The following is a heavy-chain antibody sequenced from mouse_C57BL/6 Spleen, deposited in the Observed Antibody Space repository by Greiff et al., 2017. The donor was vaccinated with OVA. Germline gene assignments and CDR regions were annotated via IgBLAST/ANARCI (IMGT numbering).Heavy chain of an antibody. CDR2: ISSGGDYI. CDR3: TRGSPFDY. V-gene: IGHV5-9-1*02. Sequence: EVKVVESGEGLVKPGGSLKLSCAASGFTFSSYAMSWVRQTPEKRLEWVAYISSGGDYIYYAASVTGRFTISCDNARNTLYLQMSSLKSEDTAMYYCTRGSPFDYWGKGTTLTVSS. CDR1: GFTFSSYA. J-gene: IGHJ2*01.